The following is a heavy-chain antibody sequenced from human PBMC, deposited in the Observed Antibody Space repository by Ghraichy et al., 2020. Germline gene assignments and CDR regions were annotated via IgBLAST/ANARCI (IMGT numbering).Heavy chain of an antibody. D-gene: IGHD3-16*02. J-gene: IGHJ4*02. CDR3: AKGYYVWGSYRQYYFDY. Sequence: GGSLRLSCAASGFTFSSYGMHWVRQAPGKGLEWVAVISYDGSNKYYADSVKGRFTISRDNSKNTLYLQMNSLRAEDSAVYYCAKGYYVWGSYRQYYFDYWGQGTLVTVSS. CDR2: ISYDGSNK. CDR1: GFTFSSYG. V-gene: IGHV3-30*18.